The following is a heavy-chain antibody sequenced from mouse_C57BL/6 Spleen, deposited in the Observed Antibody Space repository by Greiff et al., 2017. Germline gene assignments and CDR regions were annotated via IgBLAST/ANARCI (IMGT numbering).Heavy chain of an antibody. J-gene: IGHJ1*03. V-gene: IGHV5-4*03. CDR2: ISDGGSYT. Sequence: EVKLMESGGGLVKPGGSLKLSCAASGFTFSSYAMSWVRQTPEKRLEWVATISDGGSYTYYPDNVKGRFTISRDNAKNNLYLQMSHLKSEDTAMYYCARGGAYGSISYWYFEVWGTGTTVTVSS. D-gene: IGHD1-1*01. CDR3: ARGGAYGSISYWYFEV. CDR1: GFTFSSYA.